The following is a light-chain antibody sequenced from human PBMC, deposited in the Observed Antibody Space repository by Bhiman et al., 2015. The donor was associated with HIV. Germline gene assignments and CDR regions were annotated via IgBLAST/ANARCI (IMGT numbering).Light chain of an antibody. CDR3: GTWDSSLSTGGGA. J-gene: IGLJ3*02. V-gene: IGLV1-51*02. CDR2: ENN. CDR1: SSNIGTNT. Sequence: QSVLTQPPSASGTPGQRVTISCSGSSSNIGTNTVNWYQQLPGTAPKLLIYENNKRPSGIPDRFSGSKSGTSATLGITGLQTGDEADYFCGTWDSSLSTGGGAFGGGTKLTVL.